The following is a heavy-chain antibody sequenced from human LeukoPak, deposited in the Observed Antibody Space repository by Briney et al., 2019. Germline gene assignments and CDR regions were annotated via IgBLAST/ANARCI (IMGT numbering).Heavy chain of an antibody. J-gene: IGHJ4*02. CDR1: GFTFSGSA. D-gene: IGHD3/OR15-3a*01. CDR2: IRSKANSYAT. CDR3: TRRGLAGPGDY. V-gene: IGHV3-73*01. Sequence: GGSLRLSCAASGFTFSGSAMHWVRQASGKGLEWVGRIRSKANSYATAYAASVKGRFTISRDDSKNTAYLQINSLKTEDTAVYYCTRRGLAGPGDYWGQGTLVTVSS.